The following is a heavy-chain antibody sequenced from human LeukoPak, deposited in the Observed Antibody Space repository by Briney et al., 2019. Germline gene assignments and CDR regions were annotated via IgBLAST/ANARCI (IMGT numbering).Heavy chain of an antibody. Sequence: PGGSLRLSCAASGFTFSSYGMTWVRQAPGKGLEWVSGISGGGGSTYYADSVKGRFTIPRDNSKSTLYVQMNSLRAEDTAVYYCASRPPKEWLQRHFDYWGQGTLVTVSS. J-gene: IGHJ4*02. CDR2: ISGGGGST. CDR1: GFTFSSYG. CDR3: ASRPPKEWLQRHFDY. D-gene: IGHD5-24*01. V-gene: IGHV3-23*01.